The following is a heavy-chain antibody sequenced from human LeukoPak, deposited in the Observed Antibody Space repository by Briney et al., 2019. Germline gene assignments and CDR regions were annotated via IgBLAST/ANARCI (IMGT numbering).Heavy chain of an antibody. Sequence: GASVKVSCKASGYTFTGYYMHWVRRAPGQGLEWMGWINPNSGGTNYAQKFQGRLTMTRDTSINTAYMELSRLRSDDTAVYYCAREVVVVLAVTRTPTTFDHWGQGTLVTVSS. CDR3: AREVVVVLAVTRTPTTFDH. CDR1: GYTFTGYY. D-gene: IGHD2-15*01. J-gene: IGHJ4*02. CDR2: INPNSGGT. V-gene: IGHV1-2*02.